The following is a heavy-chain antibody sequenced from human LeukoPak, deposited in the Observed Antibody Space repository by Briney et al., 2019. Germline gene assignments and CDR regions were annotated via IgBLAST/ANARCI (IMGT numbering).Heavy chain of an antibody. V-gene: IGHV3-48*02. J-gene: IGHJ4*02. CDR1: GFTIGGFA. Sequence: GGSLRLSCAASGFTIGGFAMTWARQAPGKGLEWVSYVSSSGSTKYYADSVKGRFTISRDNARNSLYLQMNSLRDEDTAVYYCARVEGAPPYSDYWGQGTLVTVSS. CDR3: ARVEGAPPYSDY. D-gene: IGHD3-16*01. CDR2: VSSSGSTK.